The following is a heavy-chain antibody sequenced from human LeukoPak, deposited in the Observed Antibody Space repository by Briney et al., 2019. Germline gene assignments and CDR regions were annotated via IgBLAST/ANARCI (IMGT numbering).Heavy chain of an antibody. CDR1: RFTFSSYW. V-gene: IGHV3-7*03. J-gene: IGHJ4*02. CDR2: IKQDGSEK. D-gene: IGHD5-12*01. CDR3: ARARGGYDFDY. Sequence: GGSLRLSCAASRFTFSSYWMSWVRQAPGKGLEWVANIKQDGSEKYYVDSVKGRFTISRDNAKNSLYLQLNGLRAEATAVYYCARARGGYDFDYWGQGTLVTVSS.